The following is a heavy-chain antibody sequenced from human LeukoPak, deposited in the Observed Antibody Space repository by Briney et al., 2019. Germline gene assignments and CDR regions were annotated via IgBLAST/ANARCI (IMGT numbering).Heavy chain of an antibody. CDR3: ARDPSYRWFDP. J-gene: IGHJ5*02. Sequence: PGGSLRLSCAAWGFTLSSYGMHWVRQAPGKGGEWVAFIRYDGSNNYYADSVKGRFTISRDNSKNTLCLQMNSLRAEDTAVYYCARDPSYRWFDPWGQGTLLPVSS. D-gene: IGHD3-16*02. CDR1: GFTLSSYG. CDR2: IRYDGSNN. V-gene: IGHV3-30*02.